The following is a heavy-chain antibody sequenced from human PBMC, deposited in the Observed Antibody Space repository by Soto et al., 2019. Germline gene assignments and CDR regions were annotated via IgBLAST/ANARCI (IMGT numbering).Heavy chain of an antibody. CDR1: GFTFSSYG. CDR3: ARASGPFDY. Sequence: PGGSLSLSCAASGFTFSSYGMHWVRQAPGKGLEWVAVIWFDGSNKYYADSVKGRFTISRDNSKNTLYLQMNSLRAEDTALYYCARASGPFDYWGQGTLVTVSS. V-gene: IGHV3-33*01. CDR2: IWFDGSNK. J-gene: IGHJ4*02.